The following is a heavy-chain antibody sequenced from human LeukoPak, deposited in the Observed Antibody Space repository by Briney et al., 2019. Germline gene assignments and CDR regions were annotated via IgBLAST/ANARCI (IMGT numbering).Heavy chain of an antibody. CDR1: GFTFSSYA. D-gene: IGHD2-15*01. V-gene: IGHV3-23*01. CDR3: VKGSLSYCSGRCYYFDY. J-gene: IGHJ4*02. Sequence: PRGSLRLSCAASGFTFSSYAMSWVRQAPRKGLEWVSGISGSDGGTYNADSLKGRFTISIDNSKNTLYLQMNSLRAEDAAVYYCVKGSLSYCSGRCYYFDYWGQGTLVTVSS. CDR2: ISGSDGGT.